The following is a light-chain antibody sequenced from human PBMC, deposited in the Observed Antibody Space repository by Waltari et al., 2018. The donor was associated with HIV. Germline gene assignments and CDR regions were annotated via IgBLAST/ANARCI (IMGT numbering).Light chain of an antibody. CDR2: EVS. J-gene: IGLJ2*01. CDR3: CSYAGSSTLI. V-gene: IGLV2-23*02. CDR1: SSDVGSYNL. Sequence: QSALTQPASVSGSPGQSITISCTGTSSDVGSYNLVSWYQQHPGKVPKLMIYEVSKRPSGVSYRFSGSKSGDTASLTISGLQVEDEADYYCCSYAGSSTLIFGGGTKLTVL.